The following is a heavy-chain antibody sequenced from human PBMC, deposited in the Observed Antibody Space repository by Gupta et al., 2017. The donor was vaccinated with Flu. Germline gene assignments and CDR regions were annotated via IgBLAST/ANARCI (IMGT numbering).Heavy chain of an antibody. D-gene: IGHD6-19*01. CDR3: ARAARPGGQPGYVSVWDPCDY. Sequence: QVHLVESGGGVVQPGESLRLSCAASGFDFTSYGMHWVRQAPGKGLEWVASMWYDGINKYYADSVKGRFAISRDNSNSTVYLQMNRLRADDTAVYFCARAARPGGQPGYVSVWDPCDYWGQGARGTVSS. V-gene: IGHV3-33*01. J-gene: IGHJ4*02. CDR2: MWYDGINK. CDR1: GFDFTSYG.